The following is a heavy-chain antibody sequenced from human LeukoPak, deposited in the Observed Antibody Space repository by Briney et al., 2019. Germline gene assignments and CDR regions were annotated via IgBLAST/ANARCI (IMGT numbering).Heavy chain of an antibody. CDR2: INIDGSST. D-gene: IGHD1-14*01. CDR3: ARAITLSRSPAY. Sequence: GGSLRLSCAASGFAFSSLYMHWVRQAPGKGLVWVSRINIDGSSTTYADSVKGRFTISRDNTKNTLYLQMSSLRAEDTAVYYCARAITLSRSPAYWGQGTLVTVSS. V-gene: IGHV3-74*01. J-gene: IGHJ4*02. CDR1: GFAFSSLY.